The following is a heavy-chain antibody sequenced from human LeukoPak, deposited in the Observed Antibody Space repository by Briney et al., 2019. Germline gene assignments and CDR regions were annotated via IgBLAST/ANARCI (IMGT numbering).Heavy chain of an antibody. CDR3: ARDSRSYGMDV. CDR2: ISGSGGST. D-gene: IGHD6-19*01. Sequence: GGSLRLSCAASGFTFSSYAMSWVRQAPGKGLEWVSAISGSGGSTYYADSVRGRFTISRDNAKNTLYLQMNSLRAEDTAVYYCARDSRSYGMDVWGQGTTVTVSS. V-gene: IGHV3-23*01. J-gene: IGHJ6*02. CDR1: GFTFSSYA.